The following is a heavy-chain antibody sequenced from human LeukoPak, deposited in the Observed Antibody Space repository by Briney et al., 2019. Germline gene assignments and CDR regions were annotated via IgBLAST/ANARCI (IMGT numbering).Heavy chain of an antibody. CDR1: GFTFTNYV. CDR2: ISVSGADA. V-gene: IGHV3-23*01. J-gene: IGHJ4*02. Sequence: GGSLRLSCAASGFTFTNYVMTWVRQAPGKGLEWLSGISVSGADAYYADSVKGRFTISRDNSKNTVSLRLNSLRAEDSAIYYCASRKEYSTSSVFYWGQGTLVTVSS. D-gene: IGHD6-6*01. CDR3: ASRKEYSTSSVFY.